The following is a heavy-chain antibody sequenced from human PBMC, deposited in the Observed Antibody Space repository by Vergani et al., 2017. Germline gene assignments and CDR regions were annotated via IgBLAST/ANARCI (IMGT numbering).Heavy chain of an antibody. CDR3: ARAPIVNYGDYVRVKPVWYFDL. CDR1: GGSFSGYY. V-gene: IGHV4-34*01. CDR2: INHSGST. Sequence: QVQLQQWGAGLLKPSETLSLTCAVYGGSFSGYYWSWIRQPPGKGLEWIGEINHSGSTNYNPSLKSRVTISVDTSKNQFSRKLSSVTAADTAVYYCARAPIVNYGDYVRVKPVWYFDLWGRGTLVTVSS. J-gene: IGHJ2*01. D-gene: IGHD4-17*01.